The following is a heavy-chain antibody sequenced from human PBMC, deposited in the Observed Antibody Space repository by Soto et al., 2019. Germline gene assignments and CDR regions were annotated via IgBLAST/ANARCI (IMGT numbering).Heavy chain of an antibody. V-gene: IGHV1-2*04. CDR3: ARGDSTEGSNARSLHFSDHNKGV. CDR1: GDSITNYH. Sequence: SVNLYWKTAGDSITNYHIHWVRRAPGQGLEWLGRINPKSGGTSTAQKFQGWVTMTTDTSISTASMELTRLPSDDTAIYYSARGDSTEGSNARSLHFSDHNKGVGG. CDR2: INPKSGGT. D-gene: IGHD4-4*01. J-gene: IGHJ6*02.